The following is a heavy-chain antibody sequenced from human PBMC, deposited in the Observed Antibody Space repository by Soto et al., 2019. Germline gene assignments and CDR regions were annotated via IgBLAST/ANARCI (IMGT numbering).Heavy chain of an antibody. CDR2: ISAHNGNT. CDR3: ARGRYGDY. J-gene: IGHJ4*02. V-gene: IGHV1-18*01. Sequence: QVHLVQSGAEVKKPGASVKVSCKGSGYGFTTYGITWVRQASGEGLEWMARISAHNGNTNHSQKLQGRVTVTRDTSTSTAYMELRSLRSDDTAVYYCARGRYGDYWGQGALVTVSS. D-gene: IGHD1-1*01. CDR1: GYGFTTYG.